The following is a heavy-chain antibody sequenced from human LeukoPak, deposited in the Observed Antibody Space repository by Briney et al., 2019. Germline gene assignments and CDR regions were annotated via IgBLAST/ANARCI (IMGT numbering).Heavy chain of an antibody. J-gene: IGHJ5*02. CDR3: ARLGITGTTLSWFDP. CDR1: GYSFTNNW. D-gene: IGHD1-7*01. Sequence: GESLKISCKGSGYSFTNNWIGLVRQMPGKGLGWMGIIYPGDSDTRYSPSFQGQVTISADQSISTAYLQWSSLKASDTAMYSCARLGITGTTLSWFDPWGQGTLVTVSS. CDR2: IYPGDSDT. V-gene: IGHV5-51*01.